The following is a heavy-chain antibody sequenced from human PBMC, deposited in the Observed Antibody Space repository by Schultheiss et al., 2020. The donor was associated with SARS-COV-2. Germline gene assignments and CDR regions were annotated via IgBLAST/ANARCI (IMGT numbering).Heavy chain of an antibody. D-gene: IGHD2-2*01. J-gene: IGHJ5*02. Sequence: SVKVSCKASGGTFSSYAISWVRQAPGQGLEWMGGIIPIFGTANYAQKFQGRVTITADESTSTAYMELSSLRSEDTAVYYCASSERGYCSSTSCYYNWFDPWGQGTLVTVSS. CDR1: GGTFSSYA. CDR2: IIPIFGTA. CDR3: ASSERGYCSSTSCYYNWFDP. V-gene: IGHV1-69*13.